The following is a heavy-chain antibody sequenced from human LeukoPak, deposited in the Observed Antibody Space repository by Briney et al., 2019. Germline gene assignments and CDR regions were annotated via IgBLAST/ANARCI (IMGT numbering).Heavy chain of an antibody. CDR2: IKPDGSEK. D-gene: IGHD1-26*01. J-gene: IGHJ3*02. CDR1: GFSFSDYW. CDR3: ARNPPWEAFDI. Sequence: GGSLRLSCAASGFSFSDYWMSWVRQAPGKGLEWVANIKPDGSEKYYVDSVEGRFTVSRDNAKKSLYLQMNSLRAEDTAVYYCARNPPWEAFDIWGQGTLVTVSS. V-gene: IGHV3-7*01.